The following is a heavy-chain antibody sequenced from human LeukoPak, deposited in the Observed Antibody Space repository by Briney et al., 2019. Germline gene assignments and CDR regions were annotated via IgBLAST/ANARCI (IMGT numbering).Heavy chain of an antibody. CDR1: GFTLSHYA. CDR2: IGGGGGST. CDR3: AKGHRYCTSGNCNSAVDY. V-gene: IGHV3-23*01. J-gene: IGHJ4*02. Sequence: PGRSLRLSCAASGFTLSHYAMSWVRQAPGKGLEWVSTIGGGGGSTDYTDSVKGRFTISRDNSKNTPYLQMNSLGAEDTAVYYCAKGHRYCTSGNCNSAVDYWGQGTLVTVSS. D-gene: IGHD2-15*01.